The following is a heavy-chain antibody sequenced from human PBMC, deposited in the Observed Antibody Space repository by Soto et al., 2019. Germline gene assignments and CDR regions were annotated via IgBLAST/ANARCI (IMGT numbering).Heavy chain of an antibody. CDR2: INPNSGGT. V-gene: IGHV1-2*02. Sequence: QVQLVQSGAEVKKPGSSVKVSCKASGGTFSSYAISWVRQAPGQGLEWMGWINPNSGGTNYAQKFQGRVTMTRDTSISTAYMELSRLRSDDTAVYYCARVGGYQLPLNWFDPWGQGTLVTVSS. CDR3: ARVGGYQLPLNWFDP. D-gene: IGHD2-2*01. J-gene: IGHJ5*02. CDR1: GGTFSSYA.